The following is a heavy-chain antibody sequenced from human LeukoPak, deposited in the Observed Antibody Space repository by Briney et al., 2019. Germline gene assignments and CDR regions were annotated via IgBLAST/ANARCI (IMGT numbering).Heavy chain of an antibody. J-gene: IGHJ4*02. CDR1: GYTFTGYY. CDR2: ISPNSGGT. CDR3: ARLDYYDSSGYYH. Sequence: ASVKVSCKASGYTFTGYYMHWVRQAPGQGLEWMGWISPNSGGTNYAQKFQGRVTMTRDTSISTAYMELGRLRSDDTAVYYCARLDYYDSSGYYHWGQGTLVTVSS. V-gene: IGHV1-2*02. D-gene: IGHD3-22*01.